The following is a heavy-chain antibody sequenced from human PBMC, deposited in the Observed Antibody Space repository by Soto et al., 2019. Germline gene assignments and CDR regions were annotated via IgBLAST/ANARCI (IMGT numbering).Heavy chain of an antibody. CDR2: VSANNGHT. CDR3: ARDIESVTAKHFFYYYAMDV. J-gene: IGHJ6*02. V-gene: IGHV1-18*01. D-gene: IGHD2-8*01. CDR1: GFTFSNYG. Sequence: ASVKVACKASGFTFSNYGLNWVRQAPGQGLEWMGWVSANNGHTNYAQNLQGRVSMTTDTSTSTAYMELRGLRFDDTAVYYCARDIESVTAKHFFYYYAMDVWGQGTTVTVSS.